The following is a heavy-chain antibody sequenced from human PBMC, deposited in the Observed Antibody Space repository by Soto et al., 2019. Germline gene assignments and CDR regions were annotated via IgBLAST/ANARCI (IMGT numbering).Heavy chain of an antibody. V-gene: IGHV3-74*01. CDR1: GFTFSSYW. CDR2: INSDGSST. J-gene: IGHJ3*02. D-gene: IGHD3-3*01. CDR3: ARVNAPKYYDFWSGYLDAFDI. Sequence: PGGSLRLSCAASGFTFSSYWMHWVRQAPWKGLVWVSRINSDGSSTSYADSVKGRFTISRDNAKNTLYLQMNSLRAEDTAVYYCARVNAPKYYDFWSGYLDAFDIWGQGTMVTVSS.